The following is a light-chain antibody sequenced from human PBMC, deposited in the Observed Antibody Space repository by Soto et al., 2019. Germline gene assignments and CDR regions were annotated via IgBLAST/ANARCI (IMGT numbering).Light chain of an antibody. CDR3: QQYMNWPPLT. CDR1: ESISRN. CDR2: GAS. V-gene: IGKV3-15*01. Sequence: EIVMTQSPATLSVSPGERVTLSCRAIESISRNLAWYQQKPGQAPRLLIYGASSRDTGVPARFSGGGSGTEFTLTISSLQSEDSAVYFCQQYMNWPPLTFGPGTKVDV. J-gene: IGKJ3*01.